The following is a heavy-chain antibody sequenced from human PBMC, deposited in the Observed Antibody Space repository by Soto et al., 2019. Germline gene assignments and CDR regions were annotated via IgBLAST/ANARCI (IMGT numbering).Heavy chain of an antibody. CDR2: MSGNGGRI. CDR3: AKNRVGNQLLVSADY. Sequence: EVQLLESGGGLVQPGGSLRLSCAVSGFTFSNYAMTWVRQAPGKGLEWVSVMSGNGGRILYADSVKGRFTISRDNSKNTLYLQMNSLRAEDTAVYYCAKNRVGNQLLVSADYWGQGTLVTVSS. D-gene: IGHD2-2*01. J-gene: IGHJ4*02. V-gene: IGHV3-23*01. CDR1: GFTFSNYA.